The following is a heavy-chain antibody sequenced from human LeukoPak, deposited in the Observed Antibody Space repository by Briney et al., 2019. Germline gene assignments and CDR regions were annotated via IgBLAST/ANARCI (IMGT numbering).Heavy chain of an antibody. J-gene: IGHJ4*02. CDR3: ARDADAVAGTLWDY. CDR2: ISYDGSNK. Sequence: PGGSLRLSCAASGFTFSSYAMHWVRQAPGKGLEWVAVISYDGSNKYYADSVKGRFTISRDNSKNTLYLQMNSLRAEDTAVYYCARDADAVAGTLWDYWGQGTLVTVSS. CDR1: GFTFSSYA. V-gene: IGHV3-30-3*01. D-gene: IGHD6-19*01.